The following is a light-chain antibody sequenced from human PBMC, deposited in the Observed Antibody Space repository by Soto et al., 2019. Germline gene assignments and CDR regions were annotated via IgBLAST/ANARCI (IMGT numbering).Light chain of an antibody. CDR1: QSVTSN. J-gene: IGKJ2*01. CDR3: QQYHDCPPYT. CDR2: GAS. V-gene: IGKV3-15*01. Sequence: EIVMTQSPATLSVSPGERAILSCRASQSVTSNLAWYQQKPGQAPRLLIYGASTSATGIPPRFSGSGSGTDFMLTISILQSEDFAVYYCQQYHDCPPYTFGQGTKLEIK.